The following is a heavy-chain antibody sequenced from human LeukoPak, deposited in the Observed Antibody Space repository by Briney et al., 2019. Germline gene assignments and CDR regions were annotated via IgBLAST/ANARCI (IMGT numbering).Heavy chain of an antibody. CDR2: IKQDGSEK. CDR3: ARGRANYYDSSGYLIEYYFDY. Sequence: PGGSLRLSCAASGFTFSNAWMSWVRQAPGKGLEWVANIKQDGSEKYYVDSVKGRFTTSRDNAKNSLYLQMNSLRAEDTAVYYCARGRANYYDSSGYLIEYYFDYWGQGTLVTVSS. V-gene: IGHV3-7*01. D-gene: IGHD3-22*01. CDR1: GFTFSNAW. J-gene: IGHJ4*02.